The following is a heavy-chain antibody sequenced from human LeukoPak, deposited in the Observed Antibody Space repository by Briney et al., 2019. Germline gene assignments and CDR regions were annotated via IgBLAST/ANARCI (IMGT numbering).Heavy chain of an antibody. CDR3: ARDDIRSPGN. D-gene: IGHD3-16*01. CDR2: ISGSSTYT. CDR1: GFTFSDYY. V-gene: IGHV3-11*05. Sequence: GGSLRLSCAASGFTFSDYYMSWMRQAPGKGLEWVSYISGSSTYTNYADSVKGRFTISRDNAKNSVYLQMNSLRAEDTAVYYCARDDIRSPGNWGQGTLVAVSS. J-gene: IGHJ4*02.